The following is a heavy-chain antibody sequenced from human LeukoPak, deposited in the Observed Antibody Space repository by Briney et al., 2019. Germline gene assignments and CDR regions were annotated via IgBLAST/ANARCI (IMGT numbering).Heavy chain of an antibody. CDR2: INPNSGGT. J-gene: IGHJ4*02. D-gene: IGHD3-22*01. CDR1: GYTFTGYY. Sequence: ASVKVSCKASGYTFTGYYMHWVRQAPGQGLEWMGWINPNSGGTNYAQKFQGRVTMTRDTSISTAYMELSRLRSDDTAVYYCARGRTYYYDSSAYWEPFPLDYWGQGTLVTVSS. V-gene: IGHV1-2*02. CDR3: ARGRTYYYDSSAYWEPFPLDY.